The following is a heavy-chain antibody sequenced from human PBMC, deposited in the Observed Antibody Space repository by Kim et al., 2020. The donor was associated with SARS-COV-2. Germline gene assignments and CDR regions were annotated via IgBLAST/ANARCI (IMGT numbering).Heavy chain of an antibody. Sequence: GGSLRLSCAASGFTFSSYGMHWVRQAPGKGLEWVAVIWYDGSNKYYADSVKGRFTISRDNSKNTLYLQMNSLRAEDTAVYYCARDGSSGYFDYWGQGTLVTVSS. J-gene: IGHJ4*02. V-gene: IGHV3-33*01. CDR1: GFTFSSYG. CDR3: ARDGSSGYFDY. D-gene: IGHD3-22*01. CDR2: IWYDGSNK.